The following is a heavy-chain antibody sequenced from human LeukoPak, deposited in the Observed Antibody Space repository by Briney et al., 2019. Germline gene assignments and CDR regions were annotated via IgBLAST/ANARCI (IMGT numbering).Heavy chain of an antibody. CDR3: AKEKVTMIVVVIGRGFQH. V-gene: IGHV3-23*01. Sequence: PGGSLRLSCAASGFTFSSYAMSWVRQAPGKGLEWVSAISGSGGSTYYADSVKGRFTISRDNSKNTLYLQMNSLRAEGTAVYYCAKEKVTMIVVVIGRGFQHWGQGTLVTVSS. J-gene: IGHJ1*01. CDR1: GFTFSSYA. D-gene: IGHD3-22*01. CDR2: ISGSGGST.